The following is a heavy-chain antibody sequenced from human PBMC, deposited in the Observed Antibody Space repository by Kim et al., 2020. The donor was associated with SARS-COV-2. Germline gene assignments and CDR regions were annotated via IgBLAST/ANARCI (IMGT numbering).Heavy chain of an antibody. J-gene: IGHJ6*02. D-gene: IGHD6-13*01. CDR1: GYSFTSYW. V-gene: IGHV5-51*01. CDR3: AREAAAAGIREGYYYYGMDV. Sequence: GESLKISCKGSGYSFTSYWIGWVRQMPGKGLEWMGIIYPGHSDTRYSPSFQGQVTISADKSISTAYLQWSSLKASDTAMYYCAREAAAAGIREGYYYYGMDVWGQGTTVTVSS. CDR2: IYPGHSDT.